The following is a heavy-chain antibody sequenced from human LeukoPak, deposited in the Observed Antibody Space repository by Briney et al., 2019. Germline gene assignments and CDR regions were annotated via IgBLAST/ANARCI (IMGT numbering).Heavy chain of an antibody. V-gene: IGHV4-34*01. Sequence: SETLSLTGGVYGGSFSGFYWSWIRQHPGKGLEWIGEINHSGSTNCNPSLKSRVTISVDTSKNQFSLKLSSVTAADTAVYYCARGGIRYNWNYRTFDPWGQGTLVTVSS. J-gene: IGHJ5*02. CDR3: ARGGIRYNWNYRTFDP. CDR1: GGSFSGFY. CDR2: INHSGST. D-gene: IGHD1-7*01.